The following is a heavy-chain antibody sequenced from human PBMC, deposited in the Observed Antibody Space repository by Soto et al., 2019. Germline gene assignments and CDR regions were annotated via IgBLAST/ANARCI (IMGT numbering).Heavy chain of an antibody. J-gene: IGHJ3*02. CDR2: IFYSGTT. Sequence: QVQLQESGPRLVKPSETLSLTCTVSGGSISSYFWSWIRQSPGEGREWIGYIFYSGTTNYTPSLKSRVTMSLGTAKNQFSLNLTSVTAADTAVYYCARGRGGTYDAFDIWGQGTMVTVSS. D-gene: IGHD1-26*01. CDR3: ARGRGGTYDAFDI. V-gene: IGHV4-59*01. CDR1: GGSISSYF.